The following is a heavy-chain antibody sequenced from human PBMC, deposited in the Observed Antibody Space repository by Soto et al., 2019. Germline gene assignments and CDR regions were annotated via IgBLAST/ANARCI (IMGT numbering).Heavy chain of an antibody. CDR3: ARGHRSSGKIFDS. V-gene: IGHV3-15*01. D-gene: IGHD3-22*01. CDR2: IKSKSAGGTT. Sequence: EVQLVESGGGLVKPGGPVRLSCAASGFTFSNAWMSWVRQAPGKGLEWVGRIKSKSAGGTTEYDAPVKDRFTISRDDSKNTLYLQMNSLKIEGSAVYYCARGHRSSGKIFDSWGQGTLVTVSS. CDR1: GFTFSNAW. J-gene: IGHJ4*02.